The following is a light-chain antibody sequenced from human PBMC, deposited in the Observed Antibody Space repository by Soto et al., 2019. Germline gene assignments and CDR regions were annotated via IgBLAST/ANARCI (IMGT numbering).Light chain of an antibody. V-gene: IGLV2-23*01. Sequence: QSALTQPASVSGSPGQSITISCTGTSSDVGNYNLVSWYQQHPGKAPKLMMYEGTERPSGVSNRFSGSKSGNTASLTISGLQAEDEADYYCCSYAGGGTYVFGTGTQLTVL. J-gene: IGLJ1*01. CDR2: EGT. CDR1: SSDVGNYNL. CDR3: CSYAGGGTYV.